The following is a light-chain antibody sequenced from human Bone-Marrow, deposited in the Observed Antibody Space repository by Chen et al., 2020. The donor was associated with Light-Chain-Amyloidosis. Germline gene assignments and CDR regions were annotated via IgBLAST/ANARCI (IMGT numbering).Light chain of an antibody. CDR2: AAA. Sequence: DIQMTQSTSSLSASVGDRVTITCRASQSISCYLNGYQQKPGKAPKLLIYAAASVQSGVPSMVSAHGSGTDFTLTISSLQPEDFSTYCCQQSYSTPRTFGQGTKVEIK. V-gene: IGKV1-39*01. J-gene: IGKJ1*01. CDR3: QQSYSTPRT. CDR1: QSISCY.